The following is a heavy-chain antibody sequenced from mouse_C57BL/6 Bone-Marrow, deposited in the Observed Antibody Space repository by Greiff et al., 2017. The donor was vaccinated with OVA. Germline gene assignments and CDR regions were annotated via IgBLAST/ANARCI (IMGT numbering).Heavy chain of an antibody. V-gene: IGHV3-6*01. D-gene: IGHD1-2*01. CDR2: ISYDGSN. CDR1: GYSITSGYY. J-gene: IGHJ1*03. CDR3: ARRRDYYGFWYFDV. Sequence: EVQLQESGPGLVKPSQSLSLTCSVTGYSITSGYYWNWIRQFPGNKLEWMGYISYDGSNNYNPSLKNRISITRDTSKNQFFLKFNSVTTEYTATYYCARRRDYYGFWYFDVWGTGTTVTVSS.